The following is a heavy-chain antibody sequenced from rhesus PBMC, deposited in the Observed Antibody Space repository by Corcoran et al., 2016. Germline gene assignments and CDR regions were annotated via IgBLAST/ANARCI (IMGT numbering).Heavy chain of an antibody. CDR3: ARNFDY. J-gene: IGHJ4*01. CDR2: FYGSSGST. CDR1: GGSISSGYD. V-gene: IGHV4-76*01. Sequence: QVQLQESGPGVVKPSETLSLTCAVSGGSISSGYDWSWIRQPPGKGLEWMGYFYGSSGSTNYNPSLKNRVTISKDASKNQYSLKLSSVTAADTAVYYCARNFDYWGQGVLVTVSS.